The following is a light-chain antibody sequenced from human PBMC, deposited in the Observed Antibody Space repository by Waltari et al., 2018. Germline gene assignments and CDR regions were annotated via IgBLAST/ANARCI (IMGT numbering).Light chain of an antibody. V-gene: IGLV1-40*01. J-gene: IGLJ2*01. CDR2: RNT. CDR1: STNIVGGCD. CDR3: QSYDSSLSGSV. Sequence: QSVLTQPPSVSGAPGQRVTTTCTASSTNIVGGCDVDWYQHHPGTVPKLLIYRNTNRPSGVPDRFSASKSGASVSLAIAGLRAEDEADYYCQSYDSSLSGSVFGGGTKLTVL.